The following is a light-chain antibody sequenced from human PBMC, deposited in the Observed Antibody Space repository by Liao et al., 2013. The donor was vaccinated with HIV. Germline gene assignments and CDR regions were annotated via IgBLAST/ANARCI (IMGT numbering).Light chain of an antibody. Sequence: SYELTQPPSVSVSPGQTASITCSGDKLGDKYACWYQQKPGQSPVVVIYQDSKRPLGIPERFFGSNSGNTATLTISGTQAMDEADYYCQAWDSSAVTFGGGTKLTVL. CDR1: KLGDKY. J-gene: IGLJ2*01. V-gene: IGLV3-1*01. CDR3: QAWDSSAVT. CDR2: QDS.